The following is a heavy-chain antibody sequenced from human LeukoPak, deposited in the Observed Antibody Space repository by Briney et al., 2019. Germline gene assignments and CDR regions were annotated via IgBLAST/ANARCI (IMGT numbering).Heavy chain of an antibody. J-gene: IGHJ5*02. Sequence: PGGSLRLSCAASGFTFSSYSMNWVRQAPGKGLEWVSYISSSSSTIYYADSVKGRFTISRDSAKNSLYLQMNSLRAEDTAVYYCARDRWNHREWFDPWGQGTLVTVSS. D-gene: IGHD1-1*01. V-gene: IGHV3-48*01. CDR1: GFTFSSYS. CDR2: ISSSSSTI. CDR3: ARDRWNHREWFDP.